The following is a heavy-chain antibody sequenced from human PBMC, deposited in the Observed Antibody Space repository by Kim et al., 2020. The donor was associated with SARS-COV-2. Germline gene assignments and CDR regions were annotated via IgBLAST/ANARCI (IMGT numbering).Heavy chain of an antibody. CDR2: ISYDGSNK. J-gene: IGHJ6*02. Sequence: GGSLRLSCAASGFTFSSYAMHWVRQAPGKGLEGVAVISYDGSNKYYADSVKGRFTISRDNSKNTLYLQMNSLRAEDTAVYYCARDRRSIEWLRFYYYYYGMAVWGQGTTVTVSS. V-gene: IGHV3-30*04. CDR3: ARDRRSIEWLRFYYYYYGMAV. CDR1: GFTFSSYA. D-gene: IGHD5-12*01.